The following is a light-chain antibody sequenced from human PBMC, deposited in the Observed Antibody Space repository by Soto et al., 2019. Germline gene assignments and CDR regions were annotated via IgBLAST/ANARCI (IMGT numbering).Light chain of an antibody. CDR1: NSDIGSRNL. J-gene: IGLJ1*01. CDR3: CSYTNSGSFV. V-gene: IGLV2-23*01. CDR2: EGS. Sequence: QSALAQPASVSGSPGQSITISCTGTNSDIGSRNLVSWYQQHPAIAPKLIIYEGSRRPSGISDRFSGSRSGNTASLTISGLRAEDGADYYCCSYTNSGSFVFGTGTKVTVL.